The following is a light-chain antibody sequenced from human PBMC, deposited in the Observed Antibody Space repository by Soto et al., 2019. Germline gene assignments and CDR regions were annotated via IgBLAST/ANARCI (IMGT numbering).Light chain of an antibody. Sequence: SYELTQPPSVSVSPGRTARITCSGDALPKQYAYWYQQKPGQAPVLVIYKDSERPSGIPERFSGSSSGTTVTLTISGVQAEDEADYYCQSADSSGTYVFGGGTKVTVL. CDR1: ALPKQY. CDR3: QSADSSGTYV. CDR2: KDS. V-gene: IGLV3-25*03. J-gene: IGLJ2*01.